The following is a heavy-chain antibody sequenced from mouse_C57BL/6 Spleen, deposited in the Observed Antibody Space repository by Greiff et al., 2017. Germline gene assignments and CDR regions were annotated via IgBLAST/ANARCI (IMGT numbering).Heavy chain of an antibody. D-gene: IGHD2-4*01. CDR2: ISDGGSYT. Sequence: EVQRVESGGGLVKPGGSLKLSCAASGFTFSSYSMSWVRQTPEQRLEWVATISDGGSYTYYPDNVKGRFTISRDNAKNNLYLQMIHLKSEDTAMYYCARGDYDNFDYWGQGTTLTVSS. CDR3: ARGDYDNFDY. V-gene: IGHV5-4*01. CDR1: GFTFSSYS. J-gene: IGHJ2*01.